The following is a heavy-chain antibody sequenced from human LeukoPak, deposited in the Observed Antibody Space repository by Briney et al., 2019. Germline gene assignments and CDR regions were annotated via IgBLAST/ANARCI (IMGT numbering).Heavy chain of an antibody. CDR1: GFTFSSYA. V-gene: IGHV3-23*01. J-gene: IGHJ4*02. CDR2: ISGSGGST. D-gene: IGHD2-15*01. CDR3: AKAGGYCSGGSCWVPSYYFVY. Sequence: GGSLRLSCAASGFTFSSYAMSWVRQAPGKGLEWVSAISGSGGSTYYADSVKGRFTISRDNSKNTLYLQMNSLRAEDTAVYYCAKAGGYCSGGSCWVPSYYFVYWGQGTLVTVSS.